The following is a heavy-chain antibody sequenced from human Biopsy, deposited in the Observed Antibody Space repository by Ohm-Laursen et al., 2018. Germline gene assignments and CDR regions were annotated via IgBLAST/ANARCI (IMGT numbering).Heavy chain of an antibody. CDR2: IRYSGNT. D-gene: IGHD3-16*01. CDR3: TRAGGGKIYGL. CDR1: SVSINTGGYY. J-gene: IGHJ4*02. V-gene: IGHV4-31*03. Sequence: TLSLTCTVSSVSINTGGYYWTSIRQHPGTGLEWIGYIRYSGNTLYNPSLKSRLTISVDTSRNQFSLKLTSVTAADTALYYCTRAGGGKIYGLWGQGTPVTVSS.